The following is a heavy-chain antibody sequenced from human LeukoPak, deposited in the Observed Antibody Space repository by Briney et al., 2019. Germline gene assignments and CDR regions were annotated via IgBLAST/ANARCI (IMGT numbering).Heavy chain of an antibody. Sequence: SETLSLTCSVSGGSVSSGISYWSWIRQPPGEGLEWIAYISDSGGSDYNPSLRGRVTISLDTSKNQFSLRLTSVTAAGTAVYFCARGGGRDFDYWGQGTLITVSS. CDR2: ISDSGGS. J-gene: IGHJ4*02. CDR1: GGSVSSGISY. D-gene: IGHD2-15*01. CDR3: ARGGGRDFDY. V-gene: IGHV4-61*01.